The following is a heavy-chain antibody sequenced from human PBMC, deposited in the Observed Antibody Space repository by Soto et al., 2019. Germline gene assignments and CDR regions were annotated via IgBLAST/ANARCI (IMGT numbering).Heavy chain of an antibody. CDR3: ARDAKKTYSSSSPLKWFDP. Sequence: AASVKVSCKASGGTLSNYVISWVRQAPGQGLEWMGGIIPIFGTPNYAQKFQGRVTITADESTSTAYMELTSLRSEDTAVYYCARDAKKTYSSSSPLKWFDPWGQGTLVTVSS. CDR2: IIPIFGTP. J-gene: IGHJ5*02. D-gene: IGHD6-6*01. V-gene: IGHV1-69*13. CDR1: GGTLSNYV.